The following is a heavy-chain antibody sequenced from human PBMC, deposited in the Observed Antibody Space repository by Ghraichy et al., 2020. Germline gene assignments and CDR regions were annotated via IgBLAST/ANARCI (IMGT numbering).Heavy chain of an antibody. CDR2: ISYDGSNK. D-gene: IGHD3-22*01. J-gene: IGHJ4*02. CDR3: ARDESYDSSGYYTLIDY. CDR1: GFTFSSYA. V-gene: IGHV3-30-3*01. Sequence: SLNISCAASGFTFSSYAMHWVRQAPGKGLEWVAVISYDGSNKYYADSVKGRFTISRDNSKNTLYLQMNSLRAEDTAVYYCARDESYDSSGYYTLIDYWGQGTLVTVSS.